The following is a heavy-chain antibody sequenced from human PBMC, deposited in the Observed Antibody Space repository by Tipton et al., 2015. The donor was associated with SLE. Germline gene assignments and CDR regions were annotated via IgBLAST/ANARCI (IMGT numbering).Heavy chain of an antibody. Sequence: SLRLSCAASGFTVSSNYMNWVRRAPGKGLEWVSAIYNGGGTDYADSVKGRFTISGDSSKDTLYLQMNSLRTDDTAVYYCAAELVDAFDIWGQGTMVTVSS. D-gene: IGHD6-13*01. CDR3: AAELVDAFDI. CDR1: GFTVSSNY. V-gene: IGHV3-53*05. J-gene: IGHJ3*02. CDR2: IYNGGGT.